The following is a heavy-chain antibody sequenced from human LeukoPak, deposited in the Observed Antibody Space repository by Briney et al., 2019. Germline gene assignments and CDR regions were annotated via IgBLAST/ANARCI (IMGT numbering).Heavy chain of an antibody. Sequence: PSETLSLTCTVSGGSISSYYWSWIRQPAGKGLEWIGRIYTSGSTNYNPSLKSRVTMSVDTSKNQFSLKLSSVTAADTAVYYCARGAPRYSSGWYVGFYYYYYYMDVWGKGTTVTVSS. V-gene: IGHV4-4*07. D-gene: IGHD6-19*01. J-gene: IGHJ6*03. CDR2: IYTSGST. CDR1: GGSISSYY. CDR3: ARGAPRYSSGWYVGFYYYYYYMDV.